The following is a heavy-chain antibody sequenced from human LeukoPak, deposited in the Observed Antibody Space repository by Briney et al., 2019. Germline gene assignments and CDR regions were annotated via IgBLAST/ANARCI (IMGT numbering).Heavy chain of an antibody. CDR1: GLTFRSYS. J-gene: IGHJ4*02. Sequence: PGGSLRLSCTASGLTFRSYSMNWVRQAPGKGLEWVSSISSSSSYIYYADSVKGRFTISRDNAKNSLYLQMNSLRAEDTAVYYCARDEVTTTLDYWGQGTLVTVSS. CDR3: ARDEVTTTLDY. CDR2: ISSSSSYI. D-gene: IGHD4-17*01. V-gene: IGHV3-21*01.